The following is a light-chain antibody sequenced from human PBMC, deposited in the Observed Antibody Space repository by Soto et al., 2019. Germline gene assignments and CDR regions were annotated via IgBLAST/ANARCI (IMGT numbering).Light chain of an antibody. CDR3: QHYSTWLWT. CDR2: GAS. CDR1: QRVDSK. V-gene: IGKV3-15*01. J-gene: IGKJ1*01. Sequence: EIVMTQSPATLSVSPGERATLSCRASQRVDSKLAWYQQKPGQGPRLLIYGASSRATGIPARFSGSGSGTEFTLPISSLQSEDFAVYYCQHYSTWLWTFGQGTKVEIK.